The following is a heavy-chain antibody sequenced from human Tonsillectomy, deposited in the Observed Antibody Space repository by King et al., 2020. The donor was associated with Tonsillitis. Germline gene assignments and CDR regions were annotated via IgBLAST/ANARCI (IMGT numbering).Heavy chain of an antibody. CDR1: GGTFSNYA. CDR2: IIPIFGTA. CDR3: ARSNSLGNLGAHAFDI. J-gene: IGHJ3*02. Sequence: QLVQSGAEVKKPGSSGKVSCKASGGTFSNYAISWVRQAPGQGLEWMVGIIPIFGTANYAQKFQGRVTITADESTSTAYMELSSLGSEDTAVYYCARSNSLGNLGAHAFDIWGQGTMVTVSS. V-gene: IGHV1-69*01. D-gene: IGHD1-1*01.